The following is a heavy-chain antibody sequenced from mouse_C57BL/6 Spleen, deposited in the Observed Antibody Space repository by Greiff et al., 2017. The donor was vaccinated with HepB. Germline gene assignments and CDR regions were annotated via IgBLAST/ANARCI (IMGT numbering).Heavy chain of an antibody. J-gene: IGHJ4*01. V-gene: IGHV1-64*01. Sequence: QVQLQQPGAELVKPGASVKLSCKASGYTFTSYWMHWVKQRPGQGLEWIGMIHPNSGSTNYNEKFKSKATLTVDKSSSTAYMQLSSLTSEDSAVYYCARVPYGGSYDAMDYWGQGTSVTVSS. CDR3: ARVPYGGSYDAMDY. CDR2: IHPNSGST. CDR1: GYTFTSYW. D-gene: IGHD1-1*01.